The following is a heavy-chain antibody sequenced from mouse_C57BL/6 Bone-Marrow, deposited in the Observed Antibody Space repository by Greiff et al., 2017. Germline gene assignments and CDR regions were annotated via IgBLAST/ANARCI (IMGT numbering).Heavy chain of an antibody. CDR1: GYTFTSYW. D-gene: IGHD2-5*01. CDR3: ASEDKVYESNYVWYFDV. V-gene: IGHV1-64*01. Sequence: QVQLQQPGAELVKPGASVKLSCKASGYTFTSYWMHWVKQRPGQGLEWIGMIHPNSGSTNYNEKFKSKATLTVDKSSSTAYMQLSSLTSEDSTFYYCASEDKVYESNYVWYFDVWGTGTTVTVSS. J-gene: IGHJ1*03. CDR2: IHPNSGST.